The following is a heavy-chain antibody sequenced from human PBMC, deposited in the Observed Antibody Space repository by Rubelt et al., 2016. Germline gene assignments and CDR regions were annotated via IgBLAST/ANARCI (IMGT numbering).Heavy chain of an antibody. CDR3: ARFALPAVTTAYYYYALDV. CDR2: IDAGNGDT. CDR1: GYPFATYA. Sequence: QVQLVQSGAEVKRPGASVKVSCKASGYPFATYAMHWVRQAPGQRLEWMGWIDAGNGDTKYSINLQGEGTFTREPSASTAYMELSSLRSEDSAVYYCARFALPAVTTAYYYYALDVWGQGTTVTVSS. D-gene: IGHD4-17*01. V-gene: IGHV1-3*01. J-gene: IGHJ6*02.